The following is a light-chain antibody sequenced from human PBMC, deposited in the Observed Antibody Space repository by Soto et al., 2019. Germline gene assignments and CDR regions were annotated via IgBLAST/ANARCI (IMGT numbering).Light chain of an antibody. J-gene: IGKJ4*01. V-gene: IGKV1-27*01. CDR3: QKYTSAPHT. CDR1: QDISNY. CDR2: AAS. Sequence: DIQMTQSPSSLSASVGDRVTITCRTSQDISNYLAWYQQKPGKVPKLPIYAASTLQSGVPSRFSGGGSGTDFSLTISSLQPEDVATYYCQKYTSAPHTFGGGTKVEI.